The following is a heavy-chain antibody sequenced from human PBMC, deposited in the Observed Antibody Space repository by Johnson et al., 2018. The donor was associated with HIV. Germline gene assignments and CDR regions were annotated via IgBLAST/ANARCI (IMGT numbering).Heavy chain of an antibody. J-gene: IGHJ3*02. CDR3: VRDSSGYSGCDI. D-gene: IGHD3-22*01. Sequence: VQLVESGGGLVKPGGSLRLSCAASGFTFSSYWMSWVRQAPGKGLAWVSGISWNSGSIGYADSVKGRFTISRDNAKNSLYLQMNSLRAEDTAVYYCVRDSSGYSGCDIWGQGTMVTVSS. V-gene: IGHV3-9*01. CDR1: GFTFSSYW. CDR2: ISWNSGSI.